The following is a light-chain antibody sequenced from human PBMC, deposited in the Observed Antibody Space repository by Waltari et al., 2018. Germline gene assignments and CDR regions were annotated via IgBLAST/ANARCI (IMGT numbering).Light chain of an antibody. J-gene: IGLJ2*01. V-gene: IGLV2-14*01. CDR2: GVS. CDR3: CSYTTSSTVL. CDR1: SSDVGGYNY. Sequence: QSAPTQPPSVSGSPGQSVTISCTGTSSDVGGYNYVSWYQQHPGKAPKLMIYGVSNRPSGVSDRFSGSKSSNTASLTISGLQAEDEADYYCCSYTTSSTVLFGGGTRLTVL.